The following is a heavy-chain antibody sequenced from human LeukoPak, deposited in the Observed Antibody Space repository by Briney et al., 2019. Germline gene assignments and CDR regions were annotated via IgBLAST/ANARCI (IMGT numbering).Heavy chain of an antibody. CDR3: VRYCNGGSCYRAAFDV. D-gene: IGHD2-15*01. V-gene: IGHV3-33*01. CDR2: IWYDGGKK. J-gene: IGHJ3*01. CDR1: GLRFRNYG. Sequence: GGSLRLSCVVSGLRFRNYGMYWVRQAPGKGLEWVALIWYDGGKKYHTDSVRGRFTISRDNSKNTLYLQMDSLRAEDTAVYYCVRYCNGGSCYRAAFDVWGPGTMVTVSS.